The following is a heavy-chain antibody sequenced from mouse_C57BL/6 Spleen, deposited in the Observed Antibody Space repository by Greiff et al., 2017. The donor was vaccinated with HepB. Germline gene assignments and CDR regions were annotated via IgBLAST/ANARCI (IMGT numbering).Heavy chain of an antibody. CDR1: GYTFTSYW. CDR3: TRVHYYGRDYAMDY. J-gene: IGHJ4*01. V-gene: IGHV1-5*01. CDR2: IYPGNSDT. Sequence: EVQLQQSGTVLARPGASVKMSCKTSGYTFTSYWMHWVKQRPGQGLEWIGAIYPGNSDTSYNQKFKGKAKLTAVTSASTAYMELSSLTNEDSAVYYCTRVHYYGRDYAMDYWGQGTSVTVSS. D-gene: IGHD1-1*01.